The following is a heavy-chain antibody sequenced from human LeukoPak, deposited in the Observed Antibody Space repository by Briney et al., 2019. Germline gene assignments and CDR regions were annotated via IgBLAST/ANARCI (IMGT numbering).Heavy chain of an antibody. CDR2: ISGSGGST. D-gene: IGHD6-13*01. V-gene: IGHV3-23*01. Sequence: GGSLRLSCAASGFTFSSYAMSWVRQAPGKGLEWVSAISGSGGSTYYADSVKGRFTISRDNSKNPLYLQMNSLRAEDTAVYYCAKSSGYSSAAGTGTRRYFDYWGQGTLVTVSS. J-gene: IGHJ4*02. CDR3: AKSSGYSSAAGTGTRRYFDY. CDR1: GFTFSSYA.